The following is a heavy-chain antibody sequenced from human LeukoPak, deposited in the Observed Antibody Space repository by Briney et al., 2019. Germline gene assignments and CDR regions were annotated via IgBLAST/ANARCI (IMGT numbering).Heavy chain of an antibody. D-gene: IGHD4-17*01. CDR2: IYQSGNA. J-gene: IGHJ6*03. CDR1: GDSIRCTSCY. V-gene: IGHV4-39*01. Sequence: SETLSLTCTVSGDSIRCTSCYWGWIRQSPGKGLEWIGSIYQSGNAYYNPSLKSRVNISIDTSKNQFSLKLSSVTAADTAVYYCARTTVTTFVNYYYYMDVWGKGTTVTISS. CDR3: ARTTVTTFVNYYYYMDV.